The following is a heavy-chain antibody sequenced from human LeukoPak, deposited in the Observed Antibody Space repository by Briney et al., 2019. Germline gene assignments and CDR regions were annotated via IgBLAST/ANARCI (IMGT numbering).Heavy chain of an antibody. J-gene: IGHJ4*02. CDR3: AREMFYYDFWSGYSGDPDY. Sequence: GGSLRLSCAASGFTFSSYAMHWVRQAPGKGLEWVAVISYDGSNKYYADSVKGRFTISRDNSKNTLYLQMNSLRAEDTAVYYCAREMFYYDFWSGYSGDPDYWGQGTLVTVSS. CDR1: GFTFSSYA. V-gene: IGHV3-30-3*01. D-gene: IGHD3-3*01. CDR2: ISYDGSNK.